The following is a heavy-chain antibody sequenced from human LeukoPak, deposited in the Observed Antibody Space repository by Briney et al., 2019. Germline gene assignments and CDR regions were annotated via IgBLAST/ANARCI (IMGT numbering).Heavy chain of an antibody. J-gene: IGHJ4*02. CDR2: IIPIFGTA. Sequence: SVKVSCKAPAGTFSSYAISWVRQAPGQGLEWMGRIIPIFGTANYAQKFQGRVTITTDESTSTAYMELSSLRSEDTAVYYCARDISTAGLGYWGQGTLVTVSS. CDR1: AGTFSSYA. V-gene: IGHV1-69*05. CDR3: ARDISTAGLGY. D-gene: IGHD6-13*01.